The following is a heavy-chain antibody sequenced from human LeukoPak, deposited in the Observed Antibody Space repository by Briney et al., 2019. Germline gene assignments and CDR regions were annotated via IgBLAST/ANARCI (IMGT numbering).Heavy chain of an antibody. CDR3: ARDLWDYYDSSGYYYYYGMDV. CDR1: GFTFSNYA. J-gene: IGHJ6*02. CDR2: ISYDGSNK. D-gene: IGHD3-22*01. V-gene: IGHV3-30-3*01. Sequence: PGRSLRLSCAASGFTFSNYAMHWVRQAPGKGLEWVAVISYDGSNKYYADSVKGRFTISRDNSKNTLYLQMNSLRAEDTAGYYCARDLWDYYDSSGYYYYYGMDVWGQGTTVTVSS.